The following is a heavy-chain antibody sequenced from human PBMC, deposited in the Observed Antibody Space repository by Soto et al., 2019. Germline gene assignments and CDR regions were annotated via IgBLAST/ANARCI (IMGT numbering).Heavy chain of an antibody. D-gene: IGHD3-10*01. CDR3: AREWTGTGWPFDS. J-gene: IGHJ4*02. Sequence: EVQLVESGGGLVQPGGSLRLSCAASGFTFTSHWMHWVRQAPGKGLVWVSRIKSDGSGTIYADSVKGRFTISRDNAKNALYLQMSSLRADDTAVYYCAREWTGTGWPFDSGGQGTLVTVSS. CDR2: IKSDGSGT. V-gene: IGHV3-74*01. CDR1: GFTFTSHW.